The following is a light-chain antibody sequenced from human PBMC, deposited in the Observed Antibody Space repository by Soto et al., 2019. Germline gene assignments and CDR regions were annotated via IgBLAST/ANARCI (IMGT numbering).Light chain of an antibody. CDR3: QQRSNWPPT. V-gene: IGKV3-11*01. CDR1: HTVATF. J-gene: IGKJ4*01. CDR2: DVS. Sequence: DTVLIQSPATLYLSPGERATLSCRASHTVATFLAWYQHKPGQAPRLLIYDVSNRATGIPARFSGSGSGTDFTLTISSLEPDDFAVYYCQQRSNWPPTFGGGTNVEI.